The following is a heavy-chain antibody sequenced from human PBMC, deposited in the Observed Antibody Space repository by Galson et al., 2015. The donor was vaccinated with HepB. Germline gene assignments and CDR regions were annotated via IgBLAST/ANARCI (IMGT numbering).Heavy chain of an antibody. CDR2: ISSSGSTI. D-gene: IGHD3-3*01. J-gene: IGHJ6*03. Sequence: SLRLSCAASGFTFSDYYMSWIRQAPGKGLEWVSYISSSGSTIYYADSVKGRFTISRDNAKNSLYLQMNSLRAEDTAVYYCARVSSYDFWSGYPYYMDVWGKGTTVTVSS. CDR1: GFTFSDYY. V-gene: IGHV3-11*01. CDR3: ARVSSYDFWSGYPYYMDV.